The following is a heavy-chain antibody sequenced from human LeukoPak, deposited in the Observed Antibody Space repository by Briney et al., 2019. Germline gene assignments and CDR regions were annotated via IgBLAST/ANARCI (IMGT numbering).Heavy chain of an antibody. CDR3: ARSRAAAGTIAFDI. Sequence: SETLSLTCTASGGSISSYYWSWIRQPPGKGLEWIGYIYYSGSTNYNPSLKSRVTISVGTSKNQFSLKLSSVTAADTAVYYCARSRAAAGTIAFDIWGQGTMVTVSS. D-gene: IGHD6-13*01. V-gene: IGHV4-59*08. J-gene: IGHJ3*02. CDR2: IYYSGST. CDR1: GGSISSYY.